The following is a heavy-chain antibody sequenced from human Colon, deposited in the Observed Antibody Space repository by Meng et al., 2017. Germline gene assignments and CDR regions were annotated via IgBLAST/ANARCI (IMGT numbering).Heavy chain of an antibody. CDR2: INTGNGDT. V-gene: IGHV1-3*04. CDR3: ARDEID. J-gene: IGHJ4*02. Sequence: QVQLVQSGAEVKKPRASVRISCKASGYTLTTYKIHWVRQAPGQSLEWMAWINTGNGDTQYLQKFQGRVTLTGDMSTFTAYMDLYRLTSDDTAVYYCARDEIDWGQGTLVTVSS. CDR1: GYTLTTYK.